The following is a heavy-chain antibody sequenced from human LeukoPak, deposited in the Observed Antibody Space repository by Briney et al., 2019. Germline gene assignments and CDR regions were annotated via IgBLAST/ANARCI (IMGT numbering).Heavy chain of an antibody. CDR3: ARDGGIAAAGTLDYFDY. CDR2: ISYDGSNK. CDR1: GFTFSSYA. V-gene: IGHV3-30-3*01. Sequence: GRSLRLSCAASGFTFSSYAMHWVRQAPGKGLEWVAVISYDGSNKYYADSVKGRFTISRDNSKNTLYLQMSSLRAEDTAVYYCARDGGIAAAGTLDYFDYWGQGTLVTVSS. D-gene: IGHD6-13*01. J-gene: IGHJ4*02.